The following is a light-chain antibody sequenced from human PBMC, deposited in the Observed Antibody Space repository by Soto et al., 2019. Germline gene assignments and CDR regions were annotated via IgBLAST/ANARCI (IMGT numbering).Light chain of an antibody. CDR2: GAS. Sequence: EIVMTQSPATLSVSPGERVTLSCRASQDIRSSLAWYQQKPGQAPRLLIYGASIRATGVPATFSGSGSGTEFTLRISSLQSEQLGVYYCQHTLKWPPTFGQGTKVDIK. CDR1: QDIRSS. CDR3: QHTLKWPPT. V-gene: IGKV3-15*01. J-gene: IGKJ1*01.